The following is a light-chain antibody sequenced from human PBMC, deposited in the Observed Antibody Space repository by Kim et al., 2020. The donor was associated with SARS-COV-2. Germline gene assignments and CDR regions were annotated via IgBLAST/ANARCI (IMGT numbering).Light chain of an antibody. V-gene: IGLV1-51*01. J-gene: IGLJ2*01. CDR3: GTWDSSLSAGV. CDR2: DDN. CDR1: SSNIGNNY. Sequence: GQKVTLSCSGRSSNIGNNYVSWYQQLPGTAPKLLIYDDNRRPSGIPDRFSGSKSGTSATLGITGLQTGDEADYYCGTWDSSLSAGVFGGGTKLTVL.